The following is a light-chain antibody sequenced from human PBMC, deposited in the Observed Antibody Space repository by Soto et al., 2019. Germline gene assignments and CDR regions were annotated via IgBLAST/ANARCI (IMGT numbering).Light chain of an antibody. J-gene: IGLJ3*02. CDR2: DVS. Sequence: QSALTQPASVSGSPGQSITISCTGTSSDVGGYNYVSWYQHHPGKAPKLMIYDVSNRPSGVSNRFSGSKSGNTASLTISGLQAADAAHYYCSSYTSSDTWVFGGGTKLTVL. V-gene: IGLV2-14*03. CDR1: SSDVGGYNY. CDR3: SSYTSSDTWV.